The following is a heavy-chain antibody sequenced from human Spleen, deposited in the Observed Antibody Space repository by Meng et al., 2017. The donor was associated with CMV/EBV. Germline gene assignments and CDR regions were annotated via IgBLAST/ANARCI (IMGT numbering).Heavy chain of an antibody. CDR2: VHSGSST. CDR1: GFTVSSNY. V-gene: IGHV3-53*01. D-gene: IGHD6-6*01. J-gene: IGHJ4*02. CDR3: AKWPQYSSSSDD. Sequence: GESLKISCAASGFTVSSNYMSWVRQAPGKGLEWVSAVHSGSSTYYADSVKGRFTISRDNSKNTLYLQMNSLRAEDTAVYYCAKWPQYSSSSDDWGQGTLVTVSS.